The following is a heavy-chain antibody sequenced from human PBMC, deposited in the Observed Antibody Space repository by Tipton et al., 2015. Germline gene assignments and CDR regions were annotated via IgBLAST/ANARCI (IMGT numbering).Heavy chain of an antibody. Sequence: TLSLTCTVSGGSISSSSYYWGWIRQPPGKGLECIGNINYSGSTYYYNPSLKSRVTISVDTSKNQFSLKLSSVTAADTAVYYCARLVEWFKGGGSFDYWGQGTLVTVSS. CDR1: GGSISSSSYY. CDR2: INYSGSTY. CDR3: ARLVEWFKGGGSFDY. D-gene: IGHD3-3*01. J-gene: IGHJ4*02. V-gene: IGHV4-39*01.